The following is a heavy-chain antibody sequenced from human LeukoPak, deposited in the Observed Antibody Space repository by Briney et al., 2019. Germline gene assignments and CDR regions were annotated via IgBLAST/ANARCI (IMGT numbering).Heavy chain of an antibody. CDR3: AKDGGIIPFDP. D-gene: IGHD3-16*02. CDR2: IWYVGSNK. CDR1: VFTFSSYV. J-gene: IGHJ5*02. V-gene: IGHV3-33*06. Sequence: GGSLRLSCAASVFTFSSYVMHWVRQAPGKGLEWVAVIWYVGSNKYYADSVKGRFTISRDNSKNTLYLQMNSLGAEDTAVYYFAKDGGIIPFDPWGQGTLVTVSS.